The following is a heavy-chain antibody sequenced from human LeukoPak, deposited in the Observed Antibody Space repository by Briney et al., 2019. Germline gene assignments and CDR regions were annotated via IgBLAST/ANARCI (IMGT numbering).Heavy chain of an antibody. CDR1: GFTFSSYS. V-gene: IGHV3-21*01. Sequence: GGPLRLSCAASGFTFSSYSMNWVRQAPGKGLEWVSFISSSSSYIYYADSVKGRFTISRDNAKNSLYLQMNSLRAEDTAVYYCVREVRWSARGIIDYWGQGTLVTVSS. CDR2: ISSSSSYI. D-gene: IGHD4-23*01. CDR3: VREVRWSARGIIDY. J-gene: IGHJ4*02.